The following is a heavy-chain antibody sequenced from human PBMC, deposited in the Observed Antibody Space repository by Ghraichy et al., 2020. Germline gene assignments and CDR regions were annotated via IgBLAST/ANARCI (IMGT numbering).Heavy chain of an antibody. J-gene: IGHJ3*01. Sequence: GGSLRLSCAATGFTFSDYSIHWVRQAPGKGLEWVAIISSDGGNKYYADSVRGRFTISRDNSKNTSYLQMNRLRTEDTAMYYCAREFGDYLDSSGYYYNAADFWGQGTMVTVSS. CDR3: AREFGDYLDSSGYYYNAADF. V-gene: IGHV3-30-3*01. D-gene: IGHD3-22*01. CDR1: GFTFSDYS. CDR2: ISSDGGNK.